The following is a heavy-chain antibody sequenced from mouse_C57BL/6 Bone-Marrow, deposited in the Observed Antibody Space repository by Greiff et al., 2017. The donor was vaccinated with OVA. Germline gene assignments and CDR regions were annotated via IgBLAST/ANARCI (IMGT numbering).Heavy chain of an antibody. Sequence: QVQLQQPGAELVKPGASVKLSCKASGYTFTSYWMQWVKQRPGQGLEWIGELDPSDSYTNYNQKFKGKATLTVDTSSSTAYMQLSSLTSEDSAVYYCARGIYYDYSAWFAYWGQGTLVTVSA. D-gene: IGHD2-4*01. J-gene: IGHJ3*01. CDR1: GYTFTSYW. V-gene: IGHV1-50*01. CDR2: LDPSDSYT. CDR3: ARGIYYDYSAWFAY.